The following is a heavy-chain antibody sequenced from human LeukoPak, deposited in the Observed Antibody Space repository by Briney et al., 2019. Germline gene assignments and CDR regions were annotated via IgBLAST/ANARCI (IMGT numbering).Heavy chain of an antibody. CDR2: IYTSGST. Sequence: PSETLSLTCTVSGGSISSYYWSWIRQPAGKGLEWIGRIYTSGSTNYNPSLKSRVTISVDTSKNQFSLMLRSVTAADAAVYYCARHVTTVVTDFDNWGQGTLVTVSS. CDR3: ARHVTTVVTDFDN. D-gene: IGHD4-23*01. J-gene: IGHJ4*02. V-gene: IGHV4-4*07. CDR1: GGSISSYY.